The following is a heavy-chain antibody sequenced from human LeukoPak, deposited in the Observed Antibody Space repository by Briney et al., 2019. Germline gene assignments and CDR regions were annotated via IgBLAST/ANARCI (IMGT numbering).Heavy chain of an antibody. Sequence: GGSLRLSCAASGFTFSSYSMSWVRQAPGKGLEWVSSISSSSSYIYYADSVKGRFTISRDNAKNSLYLQMNSLRAEDTAVYYCARAWSTDAFDIWGQGTMVTVSS. CDR1: GFTFSSYS. J-gene: IGHJ3*02. CDR2: ISSSSSYI. V-gene: IGHV3-21*01. D-gene: IGHD2-15*01. CDR3: ARAWSTDAFDI.